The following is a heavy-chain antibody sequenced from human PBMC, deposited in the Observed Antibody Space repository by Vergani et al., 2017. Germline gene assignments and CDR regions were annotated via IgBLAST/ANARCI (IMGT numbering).Heavy chain of an antibody. CDR1: GGYFSGYY. V-gene: IGHV4-34*01. CDR2: INHSGST. D-gene: IGHD2-8*01. CDR3: ARSRRSTKGGCLYDH. Sequence: QVQLQQWGAGLLKPSETLSLTCAVSGGYFSGYYWSWIRQPPGKGLEWIGEINHSGSTNYNPSLKSRGTISVDTSKNQFSLKLSSVTAADTAVYYWARSRRSTKGGCLYDHWGQGTLVTVSS. J-gene: IGHJ5*02.